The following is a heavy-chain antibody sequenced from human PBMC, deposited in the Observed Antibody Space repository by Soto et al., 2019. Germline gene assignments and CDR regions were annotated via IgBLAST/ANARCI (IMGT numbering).Heavy chain of an antibody. CDR2: INPNSGGT. CDR3: ARGAAAGKVDYYYGMDV. Sequence: QVQLVQSGAEVKKPGASVKVSCKASGYTFTGYYMHWVRQAPGQGLEWTGWINPNSGGTNYAQKFQGWVTMTRDTSISTAYMELSRLRSDDTAVYYCARGAAAGKVDYYYGMDVWGQGTTVTVSS. V-gene: IGHV1-2*04. D-gene: IGHD6-13*01. J-gene: IGHJ6*02. CDR1: GYTFTGYY.